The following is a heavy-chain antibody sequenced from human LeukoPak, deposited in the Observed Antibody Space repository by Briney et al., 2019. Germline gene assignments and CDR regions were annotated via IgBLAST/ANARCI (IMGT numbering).Heavy chain of an antibody. Sequence: SETLSLTCTVSGGSISGYYWSWIRQPPGKGLEWIAYILYGGATVYNPSLNSGGTISLDTSKNQLSLKLNSVTAADTAIYYCARHTAGRAYGDFDSWGQGTLVTVSS. V-gene: IGHV4-59*08. CDR3: ARHTAGRAYGDFDS. CDR2: ILYGGAT. CDR1: GGSISGYY. D-gene: IGHD4-17*01. J-gene: IGHJ4*02.